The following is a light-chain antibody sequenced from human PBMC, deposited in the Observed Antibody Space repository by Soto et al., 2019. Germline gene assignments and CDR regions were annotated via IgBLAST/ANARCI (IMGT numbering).Light chain of an antibody. J-gene: IGKJ3*01. CDR2: DAS. CDR3: LQHNSYPLT. V-gene: IGKV3-20*01. CDR1: QSVSRTY. Sequence: EIVLTQSPGTLSLSPGERATLSCRASQSVSRTYLAWYQQKRGQAPRLLIYDASSRATGIPDRFSGSGSGTDFTLTISSLQPEDFATYYCLQHNSYPLTFGPGTKVDIK.